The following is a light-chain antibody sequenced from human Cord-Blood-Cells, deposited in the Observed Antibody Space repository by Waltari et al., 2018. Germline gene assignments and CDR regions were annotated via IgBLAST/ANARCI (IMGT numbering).Light chain of an antibody. CDR1: SSDVGGFNF. V-gene: IGLV2-14*03. CDR3: SSYTSSSTPHWV. Sequence: QSALTQPASVSGSPGRSITIPCPGTSSDVGGFNFVSCYQPHPGKAPKLMIYDVSNRPSGVSNRFSGSKSGNTASLTISGLQAEDEADYYCSSYTSSSTPHWVFGGGTKLTVL. CDR2: DVS. J-gene: IGLJ3*02.